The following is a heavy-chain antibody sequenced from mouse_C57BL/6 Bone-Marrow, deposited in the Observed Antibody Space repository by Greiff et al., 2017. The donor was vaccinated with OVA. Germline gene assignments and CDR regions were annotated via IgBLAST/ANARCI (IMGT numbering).Heavy chain of an antibody. CDR1: GYTFTSYW. D-gene: IGHD3-2*02. V-gene: IGHV1-69*01. Sequence: VQLQQPGAELVMPGASVKLSCKASGYTFTSYWMHWVKQRPGQGLEWIEEIDPSDSYTNYNQKFKGKSTFTVDKSSSTAYMQLSSLTSEDSAVYDCARDLRLSFDYWGQGTTLTVSS. CDR2: IDPSDSYT. CDR3: ARDLRLSFDY. J-gene: IGHJ2*01.